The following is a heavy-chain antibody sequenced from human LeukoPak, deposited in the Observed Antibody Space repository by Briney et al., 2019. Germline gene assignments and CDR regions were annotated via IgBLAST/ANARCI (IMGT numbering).Heavy chain of an antibody. CDR1: GYTFTGYY. CDR2: INPNSGGT. V-gene: IGHV1-2*02. Sequence: ASVKVSCKASGYTFTGYYMHWVRQAPGQGLEWMGWINPNSGGTNYAQKFQGRVTMTRDTSITTAYMELSRLRSDDTAVYYCARGPIAQGYCSSTSCYNDAFDIWGQGTMVTVSP. CDR3: ARGPIAQGYCSSTSCYNDAFDI. J-gene: IGHJ3*02. D-gene: IGHD2-2*02.